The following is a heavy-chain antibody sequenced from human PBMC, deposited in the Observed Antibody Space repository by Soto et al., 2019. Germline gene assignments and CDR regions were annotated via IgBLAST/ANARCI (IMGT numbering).Heavy chain of an antibody. D-gene: IGHD1-26*01. Sequence: ASVKVSCKASADTFTDYFIHWVRQVPGQGLEWMGYINPNSGGTNYAENFQGRVTMTRDTSISTAYMDLRRLRSDDMAVYYCASVVGGDSYCYYGMDVWGQGTTVTVSS. CDR1: ADTFTDYF. CDR2: INPNSGGT. V-gene: IGHV1-2*02. CDR3: ASVVGGDSYCYYGMDV. J-gene: IGHJ6*02.